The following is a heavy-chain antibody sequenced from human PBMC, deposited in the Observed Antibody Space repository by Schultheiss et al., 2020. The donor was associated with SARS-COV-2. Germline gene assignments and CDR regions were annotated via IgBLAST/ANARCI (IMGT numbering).Heavy chain of an antibody. CDR1: GFTFSNAW. CDR3: AKVVGGSYPGGLWYFDL. D-gene: IGHD1-26*01. Sequence: GGSLRLSCAASGFTFSNAWMSWVRQAPGKGLEWVGRIKSKTDGGTTDYAAPVKGRFTISRDNSKNTLYLQMNSLRAEDTAVYYCAKVVGGSYPGGLWYFDLWGRGTLVTVSS. CDR2: IKSKTDGGTT. V-gene: IGHV3-15*01. J-gene: IGHJ2*01.